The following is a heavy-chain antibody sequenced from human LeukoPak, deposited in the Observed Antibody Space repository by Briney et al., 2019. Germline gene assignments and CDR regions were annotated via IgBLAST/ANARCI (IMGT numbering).Heavy chain of an antibody. V-gene: IGHV5-10-1*01. CDR1: GYSFTSYW. J-gene: IGHJ6*02. CDR2: IDPSDSYT. D-gene: IGHD1-26*01. Sequence: GESLKISCQGSGYSFTSYWISWVRQMPGKGLEWMGRIDPSDSYTNYSPSFQGHVTISADKSISTAYLQWSSLKASDTAMYYCARHAPLIVGARGYYYGMDVWGQGTTVTVSS. CDR3: ARHAPLIVGARGYYYGMDV.